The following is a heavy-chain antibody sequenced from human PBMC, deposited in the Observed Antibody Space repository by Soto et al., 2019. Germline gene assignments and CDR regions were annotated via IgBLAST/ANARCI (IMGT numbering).Heavy chain of an antibody. J-gene: IGHJ4*02. Sequence: QVQVVQSKAEVKKPGASVKVSCKTSGYTFTDYDINWVRQAPGQGLEWMGWVSPDSGNAGYAKQFQGRVSMTSDTSTGTVYMELTSLRSEDTAVYFCEVTTGYWGQGTMVTVSS. CDR2: VSPDSGNA. CDR1: GYTFTDYD. D-gene: IGHD3-9*01. V-gene: IGHV1-8*01. CDR3: EVTTGY.